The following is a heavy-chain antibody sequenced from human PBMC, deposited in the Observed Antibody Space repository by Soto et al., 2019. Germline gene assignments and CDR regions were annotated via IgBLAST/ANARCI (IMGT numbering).Heavy chain of an antibody. D-gene: IGHD1-26*01. V-gene: IGHV1-18*01. J-gene: IGHJ6*02. CDR3: ARDSGSYYSYYGMDV. CDR1: GYTFTSYG. CDR2: ISAYNGNT. Sequence: QVQLVQSGAEVKKPGASVKVSCKASGYTFTSYGISWVRQAPGQGLEWMGWISAYNGNTSYAQKLQGRVTMTTDTYTSTAYMELRSLRSDDTAVYYCARDSGSYYSYYGMDVWGQGTTVTVSS.